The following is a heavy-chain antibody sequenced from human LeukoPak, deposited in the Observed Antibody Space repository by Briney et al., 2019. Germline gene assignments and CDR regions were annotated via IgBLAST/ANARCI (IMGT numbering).Heavy chain of an antibody. V-gene: IGHV4-59*08. D-gene: IGHD6-19*01. Sequence: SETLSLTCTVSGGSISSFYWSWIRQPPGKGLEWIGFISYRGNTNYNPSLKSRVTISLDTSKKQFSLKLSSVTAADTAVFYCAGGDSSGWTDFDYWGQGTLVTVSS. J-gene: IGHJ4*02. CDR3: AGGDSSGWTDFDY. CDR1: GGSISSFY. CDR2: ISYRGNT.